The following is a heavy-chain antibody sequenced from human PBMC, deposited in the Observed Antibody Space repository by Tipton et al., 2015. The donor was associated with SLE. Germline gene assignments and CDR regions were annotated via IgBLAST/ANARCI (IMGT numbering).Heavy chain of an antibody. V-gene: IGHV3-30*02. J-gene: IGHJ4*02. CDR2: IRYDGSNK. Sequence: SLRLSCAASGFTFSSYGMHWVRQAPGKGLEWVAFIRYDGSNKYYADSVKGRFTISRDNSKNTLYLQMNSLRAEDTAVYYCAKEHGEDSGYDLVTGGGYWGQGTLVTVSS. D-gene: IGHD5-12*01. CDR3: AKEHGEDSGYDLVTGGGY. CDR1: GFTFSSYG.